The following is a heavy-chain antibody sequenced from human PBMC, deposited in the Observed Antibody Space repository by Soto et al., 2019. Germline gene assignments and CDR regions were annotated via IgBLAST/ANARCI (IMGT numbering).Heavy chain of an antibody. V-gene: IGHV3-23*01. J-gene: IGHJ4*02. CDR1: GFTFSSYA. CDR2: ISGDGAST. D-gene: IGHD1-1*01. CDR3: AKNRWTTAETEVLLYFDS. Sequence: EVQLLESGGGLIQPGGSLRLSCAASGFTFSSYAMIWVRQAPGKGLEWVSTISGDGASTNYADSVRGRFTIYRDNSKSTLYLQMNSLRAEDTAVYYCAKNRWTTAETEVLLYFDSWSQGTLVTVSS.